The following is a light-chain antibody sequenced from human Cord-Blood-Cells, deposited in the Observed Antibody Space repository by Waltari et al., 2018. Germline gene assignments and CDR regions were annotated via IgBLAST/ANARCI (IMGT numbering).Light chain of an antibody. J-gene: IGLJ1*01. Sequence: SYELTQPPSVSVSPGQTARITCSGDALPKQYAYWYQQKPGQAPVLVIYKDSERPSGIPERFSGSSSGTTVTLTISGVRAEDEADYYCQSADSSGTYPVFGTGTKVTVL. CDR1: ALPKQY. V-gene: IGLV3-25*02. CDR3: QSADSSGTYPV. CDR2: KDS.